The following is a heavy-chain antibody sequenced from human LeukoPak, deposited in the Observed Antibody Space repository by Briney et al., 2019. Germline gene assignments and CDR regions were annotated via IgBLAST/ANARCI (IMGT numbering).Heavy chain of an antibody. D-gene: IGHD3-10*01. Sequence: ASVKVSCKASGFTFTRYDNNWVRQATGQGLEWMGWMNPNNGNTGYAQTFQGRVTMTRDTFTSTAYMELRSLTSEDTAVYYCVRDGEGLAISVNYWFDLWGQGTLVTVSS. CDR1: GFTFTRYD. J-gene: IGHJ5*02. V-gene: IGHV1-8*01. CDR3: VRDGEGLAISVNYWFDL. CDR2: MNPNNGNT.